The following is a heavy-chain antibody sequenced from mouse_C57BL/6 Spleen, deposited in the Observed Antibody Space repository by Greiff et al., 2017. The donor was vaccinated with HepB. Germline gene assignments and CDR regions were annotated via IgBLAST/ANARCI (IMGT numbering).Heavy chain of an antibody. CDR2: INPYNGGT. V-gene: IGHV1-19*01. J-gene: IGHJ1*03. CDR1: GYTFTDYY. Sequence: EVQLQQSGPVLVKPGASVKMSCKASGYTFTDYYMNWVKQSHGKSLEWIGVINPYNGGTSYNQKFKGKATLTVDKSASTAYMELNSLTYEDSAVYYCARLSLWYFDVWGTGTTVTVSS. CDR3: ARLSLWYFDV.